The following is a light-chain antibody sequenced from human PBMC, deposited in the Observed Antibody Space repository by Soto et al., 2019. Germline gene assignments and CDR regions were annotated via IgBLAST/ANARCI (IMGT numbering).Light chain of an antibody. CDR2: GAS. Sequence: EIAMTQSPATLSVSPGEIATLSCSASQSVSSSLAWYQQKPGQAPRLLMYGASSRATGIPDRFSGSGSGTDFTLTISRLEPEDFAMYYCQQYNNWPPITFGQGTRLEIK. J-gene: IGKJ5*01. CDR3: QQYNNWPPIT. V-gene: IGKV3D-15*01. CDR1: QSVSSS.